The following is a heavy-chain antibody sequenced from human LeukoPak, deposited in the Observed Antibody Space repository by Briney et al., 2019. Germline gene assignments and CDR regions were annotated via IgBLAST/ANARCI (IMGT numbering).Heavy chain of an antibody. CDR1: GYTFTGYY. Sequence: ASVKVSCKASGYTFTGYYMHWVRQAPGQGLEWMGIINPSGGSTSYAQKFQGRVTMTRDTSTSTVYMELSSLRSEDTAVYYCARDRLEWELLEHWFDPWGQGTLVTVSS. D-gene: IGHD1-26*01. CDR3: ARDRLEWELLEHWFDP. V-gene: IGHV1-46*01. CDR2: INPSGGST. J-gene: IGHJ5*02.